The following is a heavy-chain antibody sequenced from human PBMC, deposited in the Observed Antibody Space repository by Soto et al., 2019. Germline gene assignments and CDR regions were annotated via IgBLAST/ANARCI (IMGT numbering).Heavy chain of an antibody. V-gene: IGHV4-59*01. CDR1: GGSISSYY. D-gene: IGHD1-26*01. J-gene: IGHJ5*02. Sequence: PSETLSLTCTVSGGSISSYYWSWIRQPPGKGLEWIGYIYYSGSTNYNPSLKSRVTISVDTSKNQFSLKLSSVTAADTAVYYCARGPTGSGNWFDPWGQGTLVTGST. CDR3: ARGPTGSGNWFDP. CDR2: IYYSGST.